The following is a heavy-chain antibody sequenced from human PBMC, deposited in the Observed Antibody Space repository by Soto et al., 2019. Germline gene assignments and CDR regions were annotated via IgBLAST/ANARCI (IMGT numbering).Heavy chain of an antibody. Sequence: SVKVSCKASGGTFSSYAISWVRQAPGQGLEWMGGIIPIFGTANYAQKFQGRVTITADESTSTAYMELSSLRSEDTAVYYCARVSRELRGVDYWGQGTLVTVSS. CDR2: IIPIFGTA. CDR3: ARVSRELRGVDY. V-gene: IGHV1-69*13. J-gene: IGHJ4*02. CDR1: GGTFSSYA. D-gene: IGHD1-26*01.